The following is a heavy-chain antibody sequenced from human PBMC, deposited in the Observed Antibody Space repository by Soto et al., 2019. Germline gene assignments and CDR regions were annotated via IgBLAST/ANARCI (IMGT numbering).Heavy chain of an antibody. V-gene: IGHV1-69*01. CDR1: GGTFSSYA. CDR2: IIPIFGTA. D-gene: IGHD2-15*01. CDR3: ARDQGPSGFVVVVAATAPPDY. J-gene: IGHJ4*02. Sequence: QVQLVQSGAEVKKPGSSVKVSCKASGGTFSSYAVSWVRQAPGQGLEWMGGIIPIFGTANYAQKFQGRVTITADESTSTAYMELSSLRSEDTAVYYCARDQGPSGFVVVVAATAPPDYWGQGTLVTVSS.